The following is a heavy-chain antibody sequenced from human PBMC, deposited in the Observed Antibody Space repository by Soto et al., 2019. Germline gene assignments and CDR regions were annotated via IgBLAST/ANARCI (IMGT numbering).Heavy chain of an antibody. J-gene: IGHJ4*02. Sequence: PGGSLRLSCAASGFTFSSYAMSWVRQAPGKGLEWVSAISGSGGSTYYADSVKGRFTISRDNSKNTLYPQMNSLRAEDTAVYYCAKVLLPDPATPLAYCGGDCYSGFDYWGQGT. CDR3: AKVLLPDPATPLAYCGGDCYSGFDY. D-gene: IGHD2-21*02. CDR1: GFTFSSYA. CDR2: ISGSGGST. V-gene: IGHV3-23*01.